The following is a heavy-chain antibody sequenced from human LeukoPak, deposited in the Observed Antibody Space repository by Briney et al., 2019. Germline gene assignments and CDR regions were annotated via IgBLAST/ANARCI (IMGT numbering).Heavy chain of an antibody. CDR3: SRSLDY. CDR2: IKQDGSEQ. CDR1: GFPFSGYW. V-gene: IGHV3-7*01. Sequence: QAGGSLRLSCAASGFPFSGYWMDWVRQAPGKGMEWVANIKQDGSEQYYTDSVKGRFTISRDNAKNSLYLQVNSLRAEDTAVYYCSRSLDYLGQGALVTVSS. J-gene: IGHJ4*02.